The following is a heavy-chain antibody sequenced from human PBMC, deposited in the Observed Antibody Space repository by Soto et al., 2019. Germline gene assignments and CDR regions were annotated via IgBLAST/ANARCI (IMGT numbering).Heavy chain of an antibody. V-gene: IGHV3-72*01. D-gene: IGHD1-26*01. CDR1: GFTFSAHY. J-gene: IGHJ4*02. CDR2: IKNKANSYTT. Sequence: EVQLVESGGGLVQPGGSLRLSCAASGFTFSAHYMDWVRQAPGKGLEWVGRIKNKANSYTTEYAAAAEGRFTISREDSQNPLYLQMNSLKTEDTVVYYCARVSLVGTSGGRYFDYGGQGPQVAVSS. CDR3: ARVSLVGTSGGRYFDY.